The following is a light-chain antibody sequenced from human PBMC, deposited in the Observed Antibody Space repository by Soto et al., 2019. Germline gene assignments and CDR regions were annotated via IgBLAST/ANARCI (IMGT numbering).Light chain of an antibody. V-gene: IGKV1-9*01. CDR3: QQLNSYPLT. Sequence: DSQLTQSPSFLSASVGDRVTITCRASQGLNHYFAWYQQQPGKAPKLLIYATSTLQSGVPSRFSGSGSGTEFTLTISSLQPEDFATYYCQQLNSYPLTFGGGTKVEIK. CDR1: QGLNHY. CDR2: ATS. J-gene: IGKJ4*01.